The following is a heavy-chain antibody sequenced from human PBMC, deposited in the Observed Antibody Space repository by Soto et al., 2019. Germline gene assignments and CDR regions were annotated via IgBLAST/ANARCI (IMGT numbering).Heavy chain of an antibody. CDR1: GYSFTSYW. V-gene: IGHV5-10-1*01. CDR2: IDPSDSYT. J-gene: IGHJ6*02. D-gene: IGHD1-20*01. Sequence: GESLKISCKDSGYSFTSYWISWVRQMPGKGLEWMGRIDPSDSYTNYSPSFQGHVTISADKSISTAYLQWSSLKASDTAMYYCARQNLYNWYDIGMDVCSQGTTVPVSS. CDR3: ARQNLYNWYDIGMDV.